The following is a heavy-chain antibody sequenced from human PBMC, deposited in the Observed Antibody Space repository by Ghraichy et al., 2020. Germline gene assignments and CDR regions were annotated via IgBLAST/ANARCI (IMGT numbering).Heavy chain of an antibody. Sequence: GGSLRLSCAASGFTFRTYSMHWVRQAPGNGLEWVSYISSSSSTIYYADSVKGRFAISRDDAKNSLYLQMNSLRAEDTAVYYCARGGFWAFDIWGQGTMVTVSS. J-gene: IGHJ3*02. CDR3: ARGGFWAFDI. CDR1: GFTFRTYS. CDR2: ISSSSSTI. V-gene: IGHV3-48*01.